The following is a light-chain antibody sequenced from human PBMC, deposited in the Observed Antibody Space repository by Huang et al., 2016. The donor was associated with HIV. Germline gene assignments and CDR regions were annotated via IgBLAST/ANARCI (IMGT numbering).Light chain of an antibody. CDR3: QQYGSSPWT. J-gene: IGKJ1*01. Sequence: EIVLTQSPGTLSLSPGERATLSCRASQSVTSSYLAWYQQKPGQAPRLLISGASTRATGIPDRFSGSGSGTDFTLTISRLEPEDFAVYYCQQYGSSPWTFGQGTKVEIK. CDR2: GAS. CDR1: QSVTSSY. V-gene: IGKV3-20*01.